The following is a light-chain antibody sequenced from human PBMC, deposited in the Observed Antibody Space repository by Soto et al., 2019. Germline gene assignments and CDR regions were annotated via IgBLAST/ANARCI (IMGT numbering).Light chain of an antibody. V-gene: IGKV4-1*01. CDR3: QQYYPARFT. CDR1: QGVLDSSNNKHC. Sequence: DIVMTQAPDSLAVSLGERATINCKTSQGVLDSSNNKHCLAWFQQKPGQPPKLLIYWASTRESGVPDRFSGSGSGTDFTLTISSLQAEDVAVYYGQQYYPARFTFGPGTKVDLK. CDR2: WAS. J-gene: IGKJ3*01.